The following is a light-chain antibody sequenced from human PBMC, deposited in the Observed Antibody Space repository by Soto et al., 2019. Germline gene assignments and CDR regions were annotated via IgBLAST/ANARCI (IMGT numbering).Light chain of an antibody. Sequence: ETQLTQTPWSLSASAVEGVTITFRASQSISSWLAWYQQRPGKAPKLLIYDASSLQSGVPSRFSGSGSGTEFTLTISSLQPDDFATYYCQQYNSYSPACGKGTKVDIK. CDR2: DAS. CDR1: QSISSW. J-gene: IGKJ1*01. CDR3: QQYNSYSPA. V-gene: IGKV1-5*01.